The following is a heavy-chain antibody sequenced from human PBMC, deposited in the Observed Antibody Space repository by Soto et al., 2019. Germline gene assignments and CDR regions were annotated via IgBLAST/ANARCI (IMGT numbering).Heavy chain of an antibody. V-gene: IGHV3-15*07. Sequence: GGSLRLSCAASGFTFSNAWINWVRQAPGKGLEWVGRIKSKIDGGTTDFAAPVKGRFAISRDDSKNIAYMQMNSLKIEDTAVYYCSTDSYSDMTVVRLDNWGHGTLVTVSS. CDR2: IKSKIDGGTT. CDR3: STDSYSDMTVVRLDN. D-gene: IGHD3-22*01. CDR1: GFTFSNAW. J-gene: IGHJ4*01.